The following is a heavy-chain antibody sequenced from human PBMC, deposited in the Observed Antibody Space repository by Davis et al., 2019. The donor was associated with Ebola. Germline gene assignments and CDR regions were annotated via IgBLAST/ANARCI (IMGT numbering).Heavy chain of an antibody. Sequence: GESLKISCAASGFTVSSNYMSWVRQAPGKGLEWVSRINSDGSSTSYADSVKGRFTISRDNSKNTLYLQMNSLRVEDTAVYYCARGGGSGSYYNRAFDYWGQGTLVTVSS. CDR1: GFTVSSNY. CDR3: ARGGGSGSYYNRAFDY. CDR2: INSDGSST. D-gene: IGHD3-10*01. J-gene: IGHJ4*02. V-gene: IGHV3-53*01.